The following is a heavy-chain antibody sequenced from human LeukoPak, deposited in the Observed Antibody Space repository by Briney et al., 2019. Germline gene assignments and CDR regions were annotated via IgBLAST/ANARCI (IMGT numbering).Heavy chain of an antibody. V-gene: IGHV4-34*01. D-gene: IGHD4-23*01. J-gene: IGHJ5*02. Sequence: SETLSLTCAVYGGPFRGFFWSWIRQAPGKGLEWIGEISHSGSSNYHPSLKSRITISVGTSKSQFSLRLTSVTAADTAGYYCARGIFYSGRNQYIWVDLCGQETLVTVSS. CDR1: GGPFRGFF. CDR2: ISHSGSS. CDR3: ARGIFYSGRNQYIWVDL.